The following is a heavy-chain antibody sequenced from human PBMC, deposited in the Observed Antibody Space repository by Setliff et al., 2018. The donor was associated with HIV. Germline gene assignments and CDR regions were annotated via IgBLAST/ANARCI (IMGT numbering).Heavy chain of an antibody. V-gene: IGHV4-34*01. CDR3: VGQFDYTAMATFHH. Sequence: SETLSLTCAVYGGSFTGYQWTWLRQSPGKGLEWIGEINDGGTAIYDLSLESRATISVDMSKRQFSLRLTSVTAADTAVSYCVGQFDYTAMATFHHWGLGTLVTVSS. D-gene: IGHD5-18*01. CDR1: GGSFTGYQ. CDR2: INDGGTA. J-gene: IGHJ4*02.